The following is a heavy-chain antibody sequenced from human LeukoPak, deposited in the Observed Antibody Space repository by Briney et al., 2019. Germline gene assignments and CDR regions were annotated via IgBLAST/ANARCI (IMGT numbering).Heavy chain of an antibody. CDR1: GGSISSGGYY. CDR2: IYYSGST. J-gene: IGHJ6*03. Sequence: SQTLSLTCTVSGGSISSGGYYWSWIRQHPGKGLEWIGYIYYSGSTYYNPSLKSRVTISVDTSKNQFSLKLSSVTAADTAVYYCARAGTTHYDFWSGYSANYYYYYMDVWGKGTTVTVSS. V-gene: IGHV4-31*03. CDR3: ARAGTTHYDFWSGYSANYYYYYMDV. D-gene: IGHD3-3*01.